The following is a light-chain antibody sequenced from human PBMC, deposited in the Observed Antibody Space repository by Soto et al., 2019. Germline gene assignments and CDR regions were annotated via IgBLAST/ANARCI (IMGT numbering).Light chain of an antibody. CDR3: QKYNTAPYT. CDR1: QGFTNY. J-gene: IGKJ1*01. V-gene: IGKV1-27*01. CDR2: AAS. Sequence: DFQMTQSPSSLSASVVDTVTLTCRASQGFTNYLAWYQQKPGKAPKLLIYAASTLQSGVPPRFSGSGSGTHFTLTISSLQPEDAATYYCQKYNTAPYTFGQGTKVDI.